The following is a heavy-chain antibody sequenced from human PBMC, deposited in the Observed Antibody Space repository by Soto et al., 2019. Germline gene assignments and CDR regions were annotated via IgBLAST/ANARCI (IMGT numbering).Heavy chain of an antibody. V-gene: IGHV4-59*08. Sequence: QVQLQESGPGLVKPSETLSLTCTVSGGSINNYYWSWIRQPPGKGLEWIGYIYYTGSTTYNPSLQSRVSLSLDPYTNQFSLTLDSVTAADTAVYYCARHSCELRKTFDYWGQGTLFTVSS. D-gene: IGHD7-27*01. J-gene: IGHJ4*01. CDR2: IYYTGST. CDR1: GGSINNYY. CDR3: ARHSCELRKTFDY.